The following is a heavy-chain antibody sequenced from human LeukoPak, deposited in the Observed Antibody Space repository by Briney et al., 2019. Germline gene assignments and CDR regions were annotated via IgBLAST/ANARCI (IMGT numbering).Heavy chain of an antibody. V-gene: IGHV1-69*13. Sequence: SVKVSCKASGGTFGSYAISWVRQAPGQGLEWMGGIIPIFGTANYAQKFQGRVTITADESTSTAYMELSSLRSEDTAVYYCARSRRGVLRFLEWLLPHAFDIWGQGTMVTVSS. CDR3: ARSRRGVLRFLEWLLPHAFDI. J-gene: IGHJ3*02. CDR1: GGTFGSYA. D-gene: IGHD3-3*01. CDR2: IIPIFGTA.